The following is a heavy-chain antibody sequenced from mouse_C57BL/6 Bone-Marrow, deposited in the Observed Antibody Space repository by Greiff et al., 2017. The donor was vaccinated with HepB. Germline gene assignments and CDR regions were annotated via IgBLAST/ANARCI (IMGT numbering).Heavy chain of an antibody. Sequence: EVQVVESGGGLVQPKGSLKLSCAASGFTFNTYAMHWVRQAPGKGLEWVARIRSKSSNYASYYADSVKDRFTISRDDSQSMLYLQMNNLTTEDTAMYYCVRDYYGSSYWYFDVWGTGTTVTVSA. V-gene: IGHV10-3*01. J-gene: IGHJ1*03. D-gene: IGHD1-1*01. CDR1: GFTFNTYA. CDR2: IRSKSSNYAS. CDR3: VRDYYGSSYWYFDV.